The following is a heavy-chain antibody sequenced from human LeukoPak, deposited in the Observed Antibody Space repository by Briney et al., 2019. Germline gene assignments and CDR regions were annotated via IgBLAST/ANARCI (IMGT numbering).Heavy chain of an antibody. CDR2: ISTSSSTM. J-gene: IGHJ4*02. D-gene: IGHD1-14*01. V-gene: IGHV3-48*01. Sequence: GSLRLSCAASGFTFSTYSMNWVRQAPGKGLEWVSYISTSSSTMYYADSVKGRFTISRDNSKNTLYLQMNSLRAEDTAVYYCAKPARTDYADYWGQGTLVTVSS. CDR3: AKPARTDYADY. CDR1: GFTFSTYS.